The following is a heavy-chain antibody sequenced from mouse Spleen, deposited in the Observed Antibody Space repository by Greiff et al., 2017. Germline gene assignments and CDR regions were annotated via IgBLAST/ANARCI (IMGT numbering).Heavy chain of an antibody. V-gene: IGHV5-12-2*01. D-gene: IGHD2-4*01. CDR2: ISNGGGRT. J-gene: IGHJ3*01. CDR1: GFTFSSYT. CDR3: ARGITTGFAY. Sequence: EVKLVESGGGLVQPGGSLKLSCAASGFTFSSYTMSWVRQTPEKRLEWVAYISNGGGRTYYPDTIKGRFTISRDNAKNTLYLRMSSLKSEDTAMYYCARGITTGFAYWGQGTLVTVSA.